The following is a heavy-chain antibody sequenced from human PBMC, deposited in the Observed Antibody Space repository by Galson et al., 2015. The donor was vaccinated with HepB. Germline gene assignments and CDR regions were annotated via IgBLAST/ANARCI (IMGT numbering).Heavy chain of an antibody. V-gene: IGHV3-33*01. Sequence: SLRLSCAAYGFTFSSFGMHWVRQAPGKGLEWVAGIWYDGSNKYYADSVTGRFTISRDSSKNTLYLHMSSLRAEYSAVYYCARDALFYSSGCTNWFDPWGQGTLVTVSS. D-gene: IGHD3-22*01. J-gene: IGHJ5*02. CDR3: ARDALFYSSGCTNWFDP. CDR2: IWYDGSNK. CDR1: GFTFSSFG.